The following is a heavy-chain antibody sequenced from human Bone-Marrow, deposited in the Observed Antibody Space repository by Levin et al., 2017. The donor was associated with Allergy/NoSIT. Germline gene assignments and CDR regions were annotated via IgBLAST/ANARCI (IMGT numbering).Heavy chain of an antibody. CDR2: ISSFGGNI. J-gene: IGHJ4*02. CDR1: GFTYSDFY. CDR3: ARVGVAATRKHFYFDY. V-gene: IGHV3-11*01. Sequence: PGGSLRLSCAASGFTYSDFYMGWIRQAPGKGLEWISYISSFGGNIYYEDSVRGRFTTSRDNAKNSLSLQMNSLRAEDSAVYYCARVGVAATRKHFYFDYWGQGTLVAVSS. D-gene: IGHD3-3*01.